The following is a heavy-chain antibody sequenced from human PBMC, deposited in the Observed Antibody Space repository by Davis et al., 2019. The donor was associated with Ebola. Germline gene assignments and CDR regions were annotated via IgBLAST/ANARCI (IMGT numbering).Heavy chain of an antibody. CDR1: GDSFSGYF. CDR3: ARTAMTSVSELSLGYNYFAP. CDR2: ISHVGVT. J-gene: IGHJ5*02. V-gene: IGHV4-34*01. D-gene: IGHD2-21*02. Sequence: MPSETLSLTCAIHGDSFSGYFWSWVRQPTGKGMEWIGQISHVGVTDYKSSLESRVTISMDTSKNQFYLRLDSVTTADTAVYYCARTAMTSVSELSLGYNYFAPWGQGTRVSVST.